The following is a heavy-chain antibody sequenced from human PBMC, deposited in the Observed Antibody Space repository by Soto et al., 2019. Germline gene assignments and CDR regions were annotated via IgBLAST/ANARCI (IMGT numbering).Heavy chain of an antibody. D-gene: IGHD3-10*01. Sequence: QVQLVQSGAEVKKPGASVKVSCKASGYTFTTYESNWVLQVPGQGLEWMGWMSPSSGNTGYVDQFRGRVTMTSNTTMTTAYMELSSLRSEDTAVYYCARVGGQLFGDHGMDVWGQGTTVTVSS. CDR2: MSPSSGNT. J-gene: IGHJ6*02. CDR1: GYTFTTYE. V-gene: IGHV1-8*01. CDR3: ARVGGQLFGDHGMDV.